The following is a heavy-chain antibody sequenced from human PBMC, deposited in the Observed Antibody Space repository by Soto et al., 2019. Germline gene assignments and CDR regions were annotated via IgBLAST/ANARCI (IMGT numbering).Heavy chain of an antibody. D-gene: IGHD2-15*01. V-gene: IGHV1-69*13. CDR2: IIAIFGTA. J-gene: IGHJ6*02. CDR3: PSFFTGASTPVFYYYGMEV. Sequence: SVKVSCKASGGTFSSYAISWVRQAPGQGLEWMGGIIAIFGTANYAQKFQGRVTITADESTSTAYMELSSLRSDDTAVYYCPSFFTGASTPVFYYYGMEVWGQGTTVTVSS. CDR1: GGTFSSYA.